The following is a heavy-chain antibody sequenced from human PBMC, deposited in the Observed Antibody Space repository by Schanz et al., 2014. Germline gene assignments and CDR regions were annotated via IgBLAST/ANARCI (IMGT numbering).Heavy chain of an antibody. Sequence: QVQLVQSGAEAKEPGSSVRVSCKASGDTFSSYSASWVRQARGQGLEWLGRIIPVLAIADYAQKFQGRVTMAADKSTSTASMKRSTLRSEDTAMYYRTRGASEVWSYGHDVGGEYNGIDVWGQGTPVTVSS. CDR3: TRGASEVWSYGHDVGGEYNGIDV. D-gene: IGHD3-16*01. J-gene: IGHJ5*01. V-gene: IGHV1-69*04. CDR1: GDTFSSYS. CDR2: IIPVLAIA.